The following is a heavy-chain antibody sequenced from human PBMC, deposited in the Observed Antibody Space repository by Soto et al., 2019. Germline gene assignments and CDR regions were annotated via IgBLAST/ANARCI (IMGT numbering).Heavy chain of an antibody. CDR3: AQGDIVPTISSSDAFDI. V-gene: IGHV3-30*18. D-gene: IGHD5-12*01. Sequence: GGSLRLSCAASGFTFSSYGMHWVRQAPGKGLEWVAVISYDGSNKYYADSVKGRFTISRDNSKNTLYLQMNSLRAEDTAVYYCAQGDIVPTISSSDAFDIWGQGTMATVSS. J-gene: IGHJ3*02. CDR1: GFTFSSYG. CDR2: ISYDGSNK.